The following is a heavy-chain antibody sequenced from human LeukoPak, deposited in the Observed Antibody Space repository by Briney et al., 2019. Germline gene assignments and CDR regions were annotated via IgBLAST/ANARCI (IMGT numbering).Heavy chain of an antibody. D-gene: IGHD3-22*01. CDR2: IYYSGGT. CDR1: GGSISSSNYY. J-gene: IGHJ4*02. CDR3: ARGPSSGYFDY. Sequence: SETLSLTCTVSGGSISSSNYYWGWIRQPPGKGLEWIGSIYYSGGTYCNPSLKSRVTISVDTSKNQFPLKLSSVTAADTAVYYCARGPSSGYFDYWGQGTLVTVSS. V-gene: IGHV4-39*01.